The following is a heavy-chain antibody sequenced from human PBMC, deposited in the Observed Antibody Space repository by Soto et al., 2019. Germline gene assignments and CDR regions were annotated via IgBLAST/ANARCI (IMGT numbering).Heavy chain of an antibody. CDR1: GFSVSGNY. Sequence: EVQLVESGGGLIQPGGSLRLSCEVSGFSVSGNYTSWVRQAPGKGLDWVSVIYSGGSRYYADSVRGRFTISRDESQNTLYLQMNNLRAEDTAVYYCARSMMVRGVLFDLWGRGSLVSVSS. V-gene: IGHV3-53*01. D-gene: IGHD3-10*01. J-gene: IGHJ4*02. CDR2: IYSGGSR. CDR3: ARSMMVRGVLFDL.